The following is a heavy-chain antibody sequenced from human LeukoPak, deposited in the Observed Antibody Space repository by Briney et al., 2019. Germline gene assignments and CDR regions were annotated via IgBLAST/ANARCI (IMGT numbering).Heavy chain of an antibody. Sequence: GSLRLSCAASGFTFSSYAMSWVRQAPGKGLEWVSAISGSGGSTYYADSVKGRFTISRDNSKNTLHLQMNSLRAEDTAVYYCAKGFNYYDSSGYYRDYWGQGTLVTVSS. V-gene: IGHV3-23*01. CDR3: AKGFNYYDSSGYYRDY. CDR1: GFTFSSYA. D-gene: IGHD3-22*01. J-gene: IGHJ4*02. CDR2: ISGSGGST.